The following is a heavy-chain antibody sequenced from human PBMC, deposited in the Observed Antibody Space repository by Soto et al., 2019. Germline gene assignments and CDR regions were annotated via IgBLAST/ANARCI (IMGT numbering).Heavy chain of an antibody. CDR2: INPSGGST. Sequence: GASVKVSCKASGYTFTSYYMHWVRQAPGQGLEWMGIINPSGGSTSYAQKFQGRVTMTRDTSTSTVYMELSSLRSDDTAVYYCARDGTGTRTGWHFDYWGLGTLVTVSS. CDR1: GYTFTSYY. CDR3: ARDGTGTRTGWHFDY. V-gene: IGHV1-46*01. J-gene: IGHJ4*01.